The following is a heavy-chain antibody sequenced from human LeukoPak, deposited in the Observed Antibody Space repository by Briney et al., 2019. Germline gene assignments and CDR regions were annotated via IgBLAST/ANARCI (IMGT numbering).Heavy chain of an antibody. J-gene: IGHJ4*02. CDR3: AREAGARTLDY. Sequence: SETLSLTCTVSGVSISSYYWSWIRQPPGKGLEWIGYIYYSGSTNYNPSLKTRVTISVDTSKNQFSLKLSSVAAADTAVYYCAREAGARTLDYWGPGTLVTVSS. CDR1: GVSISSYY. V-gene: IGHV4-59*01. CDR2: IYYSGST.